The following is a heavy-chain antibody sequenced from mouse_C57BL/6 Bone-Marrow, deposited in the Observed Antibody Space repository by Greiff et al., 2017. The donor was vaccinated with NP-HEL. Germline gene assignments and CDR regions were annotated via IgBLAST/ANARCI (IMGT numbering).Heavy chain of an antibody. CDR3: ARHEEGYYYGSSYRGYFDV. CDR2: FYPGSGSI. D-gene: IGHD1-1*01. CDR1: GYTFTEYT. J-gene: IGHJ1*03. Sequence: VQRVESGAELVKPGASVKLSCKASGYTFTEYTIHWVKQRSGQGLEWIGWFYPGSGSIKYNEKFKDKATLTADKSSSTVYMELSRLTSEDSAVYFCARHEEGYYYGSSYRGYFDVWGTGTTVTVSS. V-gene: IGHV1-62-2*01.